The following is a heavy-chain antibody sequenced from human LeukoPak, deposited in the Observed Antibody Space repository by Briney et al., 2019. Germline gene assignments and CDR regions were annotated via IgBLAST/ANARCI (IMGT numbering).Heavy chain of an antibody. CDR3: ARAAYCGGGCYSDLFDY. CDR2: IYSGGST. Sequence: GGSLRLSCAASGFTVSSNYMSWVRQAPGKGLEGVSVIYSGGSTYYADSVKGRFTISRDNSKNTLYLQMNSLRAEDTAVYYCARAAYCGGGCYSDLFDYWGQGTLVTVSS. CDR1: GFTVSSNY. J-gene: IGHJ4*02. V-gene: IGHV3-66*01. D-gene: IGHD2-21*02.